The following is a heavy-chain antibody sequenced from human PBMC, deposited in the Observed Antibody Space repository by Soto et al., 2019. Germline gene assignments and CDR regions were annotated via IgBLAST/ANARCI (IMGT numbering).Heavy chain of an antibody. CDR2: IYHAGSP. D-gene: IGHD2-21*01. CDR3: ARGSSFRGDFDI. J-gene: IGHJ3*02. Sequence: TLSLTCGVSGGSVISSSWWTWVRQSPVKGLEWLGEIYHAGSPNYNPSFQSRISISLDKSKNSFSLRLTSVTAADAAIYYCARGSSFRGDFDIWGQGTTVTVS. V-gene: IGHV4-4*02. CDR1: GGSVISSSW.